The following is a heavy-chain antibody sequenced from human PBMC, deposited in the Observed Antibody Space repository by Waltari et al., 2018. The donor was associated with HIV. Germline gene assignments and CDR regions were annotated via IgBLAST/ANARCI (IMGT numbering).Heavy chain of an antibody. CDR1: GFTLRGHA. V-gene: IGHV3-23*01. J-gene: IGHJ4*02. CDR3: ARGRGDCGGDCYYLDY. Sequence: EVQLLESGGDLVQPGGSLRLSCAASGFTLRGHAMTWVRQAPGKGLEWGSSITANGGRTYYADYVKGRFSISRDNSKNTMSLQMNSLRAEDTAVYYCARGRGDCGGDCYYLDYWGQGALVTVSS. CDR2: ITANGGRT. D-gene: IGHD2-21*02.